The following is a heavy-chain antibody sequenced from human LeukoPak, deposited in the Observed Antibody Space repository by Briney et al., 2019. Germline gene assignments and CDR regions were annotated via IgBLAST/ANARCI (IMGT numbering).Heavy chain of an antibody. CDR2: INSDGSST. V-gene: IGHV3-74*01. Sequence: PGGSLRLSCAASGFTFSSYWMLWVRQAPGKGLVWVSRINSDGSSTSYADSVKGRFTISRDNAKNTLYLQMNSLRAEDTAVYYCARALRYPTHYYYGMDVWGQGTTVTVSS. CDR3: ARALRYPTHYYYGMDV. CDR1: GFTFSSYW. D-gene: IGHD3-9*01. J-gene: IGHJ6*02.